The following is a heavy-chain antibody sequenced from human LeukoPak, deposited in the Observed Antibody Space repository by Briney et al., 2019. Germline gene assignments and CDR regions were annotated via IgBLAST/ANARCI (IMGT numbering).Heavy chain of an antibody. CDR1: GFTFGTYA. J-gene: IGHJ4*02. Sequence: PGGSLRLSCAASGFTFGTYAMSWVRQAPGRGLEWVSSISGGGGSTYNTDSVKGRFTISRDNSKNTLYLQMNSLRAEDTAVYYCAKSSYYDSSGYYREYYFDYWGQGTLVTVSS. CDR3: AKSSYYDSSGYYREYYFDY. V-gene: IGHV3-23*01. CDR2: ISGGGGST. D-gene: IGHD3-22*01.